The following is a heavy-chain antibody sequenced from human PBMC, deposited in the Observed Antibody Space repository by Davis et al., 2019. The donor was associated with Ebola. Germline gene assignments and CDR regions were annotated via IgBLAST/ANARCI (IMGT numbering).Heavy chain of an antibody. J-gene: IGHJ4*02. CDR3: VRDPLLHGKTFDT. D-gene: IGHD4-23*01. CDR1: GFTFSSYA. CDR2: ISYDGSNK. V-gene: IGHV3-30-3*01. Sequence: GGSLRLSCAASGFTFSSYAMHWVRQAPGKGLEWVAVISYDGSNKYYADSVKGRFTIPRDNSKNTLYLQMNSLRAEDTAVYYCVRDPLLHGKTFDTWGQGTLVTVSS.